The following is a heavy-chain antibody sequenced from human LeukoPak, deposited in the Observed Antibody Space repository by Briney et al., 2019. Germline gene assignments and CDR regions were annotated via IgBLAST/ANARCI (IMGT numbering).Heavy chain of an antibody. V-gene: IGHV3-74*01. CDR2: INRDASSI. Sequence: GGSLRLSCAASGFTFSTYWMHWVRQAPGKGLVWVSRINRDASSIAYADSVQGRFTISRDNAKNTLYLQMNNLRAEDTAVYYCAHQTTHGFGEVLYEDWGRGTLVTVSS. CDR3: AHQTTHGFGEVLYED. CDR1: GFTFSTYW. J-gene: IGHJ4*02. D-gene: IGHD3-10*01.